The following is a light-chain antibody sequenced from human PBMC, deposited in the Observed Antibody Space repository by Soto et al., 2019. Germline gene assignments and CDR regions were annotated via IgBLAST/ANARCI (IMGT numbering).Light chain of an antibody. CDR2: GAS. V-gene: IGKV3-20*01. CDR3: QQSGSAPSIT. Sequence: EIVLTQSPGTLSLSPGERATLSCKASQSVSSSYLAWYRQKPGQAPRLLIHGASSRATGIPDRFSGSGSGTDFTLTISRLEPEDLAVYYCQQSGSAPSITFGQGTRLDIK. CDR1: QSVSSSY. J-gene: IGKJ5*01.